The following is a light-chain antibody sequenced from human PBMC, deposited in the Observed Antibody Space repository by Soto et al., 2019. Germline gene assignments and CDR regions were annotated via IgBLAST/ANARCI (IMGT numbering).Light chain of an antibody. CDR1: QSVSSTY. CDR3: QQYGGSRWT. J-gene: IGKJ1*01. Sequence: EIVLTQSPGTLSLSPGERATLSCRASQSVSSTYLACYQQKPGQAPGLLIYGASNRATGIPDRFSGSGSGTAFTLTISRLEPEDFAVYYCQQYGGSRWTCGQGTRVDI. V-gene: IGKV3-20*01. CDR2: GAS.